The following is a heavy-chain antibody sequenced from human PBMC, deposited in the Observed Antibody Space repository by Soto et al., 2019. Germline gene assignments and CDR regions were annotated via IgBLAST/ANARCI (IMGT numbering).Heavy chain of an antibody. D-gene: IGHD3-22*01. Sequence: SVKVSCKASGVTFSSYAINWVRQAPVQGLEWMGGIIPIFGTPNYAQKFQGRVTITADESTSTAYMELSSLRSEDTAVYYCAREGLEYYYDSRGYRHYGMDVWGQGTTVTVSS. CDR1: GVTFSSYA. V-gene: IGHV1-69*13. CDR3: AREGLEYYYDSRGYRHYGMDV. J-gene: IGHJ6*01. CDR2: IIPIFGTP.